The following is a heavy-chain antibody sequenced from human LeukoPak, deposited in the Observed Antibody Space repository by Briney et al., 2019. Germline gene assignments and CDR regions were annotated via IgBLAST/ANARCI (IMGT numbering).Heavy chain of an antibody. CDR1: GFTFRSYN. Sequence: GGSLRLSCAASGFTFRSYNMNWVRQAPGKGLEWVSFISKTTTNIYYGDSVRGRFTISRDNAKNSIHLQMSSLRAEDSAVYYCVRGDGDLFDYWGQGTLVSVSS. D-gene: IGHD4-17*01. V-gene: IGHV3-21*06. J-gene: IGHJ4*02. CDR3: VRGDGDLFDY. CDR2: ISKTTTNI.